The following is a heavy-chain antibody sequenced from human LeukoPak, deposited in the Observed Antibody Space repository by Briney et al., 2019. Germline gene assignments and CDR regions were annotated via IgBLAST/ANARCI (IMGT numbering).Heavy chain of an antibody. CDR3: AKATRLYGDYVYFQH. CDR2: ISWNSGSI. J-gene: IGHJ1*01. CDR1: GFTFDDYA. D-gene: IGHD4-17*01. Sequence: SLRLSCAASGFTFDDYAMHWVRQAPGKGLEWVSGISWNSGSIGYADSVKGRFTISRDNAKNSLYLQMNSLRAEDTALYYCAKATRLYGDYVYFQHWGQGTLVTVSS. V-gene: IGHV3-9*01.